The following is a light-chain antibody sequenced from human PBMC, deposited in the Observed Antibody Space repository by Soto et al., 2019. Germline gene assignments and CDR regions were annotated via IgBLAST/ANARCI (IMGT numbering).Light chain of an antibody. CDR1: QSVSSD. CDR3: QQYGSSPPYT. V-gene: IGKV3-20*01. J-gene: IGKJ2*01. Sequence: EIVMTQSPATLSVSPGERATLSCRASQSVSSDLAWYHQKPGQAPRLLIYGASTRATDIEGRFSGSGSGTDFTLTISRLEPEDFAVYYCQQYGSSPPYTFGQGTKLEIK. CDR2: GAS.